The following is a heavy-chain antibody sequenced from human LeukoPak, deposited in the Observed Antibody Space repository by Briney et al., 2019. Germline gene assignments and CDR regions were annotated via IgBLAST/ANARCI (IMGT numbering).Heavy chain of an antibody. CDR3: ATNSDRRFDY. D-gene: IGHD1-14*01. J-gene: IGHJ4*02. Sequence: PGGSLRLSCAASGFTFSSFWMTWVRQAPGKGLEWVANVRQDGNEKFYVDSVKGRFTISRDNARNSVYLQMSSLRAEDTAVYYCATNSDRRFDYWGQGTLVTVAS. V-gene: IGHV3-7*01. CDR1: GFTFSSFW. CDR2: VRQDGNEK.